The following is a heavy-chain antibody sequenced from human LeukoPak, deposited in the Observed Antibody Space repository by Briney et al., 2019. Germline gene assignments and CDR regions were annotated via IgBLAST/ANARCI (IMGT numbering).Heavy chain of an antibody. Sequence: ASVKVSCKASGGTFSSYAISWVRQAPGQGLEWMGGILPIFGTANYAQKFQGRVTITADESTSTAYMELSSLRSEDTAVYYCARYSGYEGNWFDPWGQGTLVTVSS. J-gene: IGHJ5*02. CDR2: ILPIFGTA. V-gene: IGHV1-69*01. CDR1: GGTFSSYA. CDR3: ARYSGYEGNWFDP. D-gene: IGHD5-12*01.